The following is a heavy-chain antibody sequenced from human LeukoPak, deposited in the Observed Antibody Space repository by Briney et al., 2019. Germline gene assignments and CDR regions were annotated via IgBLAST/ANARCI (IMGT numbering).Heavy chain of an antibody. Sequence: PGGSLRLSCAASGFTFSSYAMSWVRQAPGKGLEWVSAISGSGGSTYYADSVKGRFTISRDNSKNTLYLQMNSLRAEDTAVYYCAKIPSIGGKRKADAFDIWGQGTMVTVSS. D-gene: IGHD4-23*01. J-gene: IGHJ3*02. CDR3: AKIPSIGGKRKADAFDI. CDR1: GFTFSSYA. V-gene: IGHV3-23*01. CDR2: ISGSGGST.